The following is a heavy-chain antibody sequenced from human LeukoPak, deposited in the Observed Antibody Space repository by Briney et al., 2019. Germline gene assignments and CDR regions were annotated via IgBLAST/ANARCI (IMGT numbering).Heavy chain of an antibody. J-gene: IGHJ4*02. CDR2: IFHSGST. D-gene: IGHD2-15*01. V-gene: IGHV4-39*07. CDR1: GDSIFSTTYY. CDR3: ARADGLVGSFDY. Sequence: SETLSLTCTVFGDSIFSTTYYWGWIRQPPGKGLEWIGSIFHSGSTYYNPSLKSRVTISVDTSKNQFSLKLSSVTAADTAVYYCARADGLVGSFDYWGQGTLVTVSS.